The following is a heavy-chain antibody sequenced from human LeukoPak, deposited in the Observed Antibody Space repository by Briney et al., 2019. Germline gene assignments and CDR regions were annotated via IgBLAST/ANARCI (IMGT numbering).Heavy chain of an antibody. D-gene: IGHD3-22*01. J-gene: IGHJ4*02. Sequence: ASVKVSCKVSGYTLTELSMHWVRQAPGQGLEWMGIINPSGGSTSYAQKFQGRVTMTRDTSTSTVYMELSSLRSEDTAVYYCARQAYYYDSSGYIGPLDYWGQGTLVTVSS. CDR2: INPSGGST. V-gene: IGHV1-46*01. CDR1: GYTLTELS. CDR3: ARQAYYYDSSGYIGPLDY.